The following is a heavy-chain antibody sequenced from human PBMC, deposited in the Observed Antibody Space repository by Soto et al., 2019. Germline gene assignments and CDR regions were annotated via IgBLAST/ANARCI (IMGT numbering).Heavy chain of an antibody. Sequence: QVQLQQSGPRLVKPSETLSLTCTVSRGPDRSHNWGWIRQPPGRGLEWIGYVYYTGDTAYNPSLRGRVTISADTSTNDISLTLNSVTAADTAVYYCVRQGIDYLHGLVDVWGQGTTVSVS. D-gene: IGHD4-17*01. CDR3: VRQGIDYLHGLVDV. CDR2: VYYTGDT. V-gene: IGHV4-59*08. J-gene: IGHJ6*02. CDR1: RGPDRSHN.